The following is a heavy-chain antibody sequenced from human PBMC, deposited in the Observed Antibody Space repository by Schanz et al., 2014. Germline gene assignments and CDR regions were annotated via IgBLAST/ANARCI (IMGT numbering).Heavy chain of an antibody. D-gene: IGHD6-19*01. Sequence: EVHLLESGGGLVQPGGSLRLSCAASGFTFSASAMHWVRQAPGKGLEWVSLIDYAGSTNYADSVKGRMTVSRDTSKNALFLQMNNLRAEDTAVYYCASPPISVAGRLADYWGQGILVAVSS. CDR1: GFTFSASA. CDR3: ASPPISVAGRLADY. J-gene: IGHJ4*02. CDR2: IDYAGST. V-gene: IGHV3-66*01.